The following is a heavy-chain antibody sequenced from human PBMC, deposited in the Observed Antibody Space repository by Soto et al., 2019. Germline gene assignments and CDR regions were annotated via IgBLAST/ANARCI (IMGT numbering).Heavy chain of an antibody. V-gene: IGHV4-39*01. J-gene: IGHJ4*02. CDR3: ARDYDSSGDY. CDR2: IYYSGST. CDR1: GGSISSSSDY. D-gene: IGHD3-22*01. Sequence: LRGTLSLTCTVSGGSISSSSDYWGWIRQPPGKGLEWIGSIYYSGSTYYNPSLKSRVTISVDTSKNQFSLKLSSVTAADTAVYYCARDYDSSGDYWGQGTLVTVSS.